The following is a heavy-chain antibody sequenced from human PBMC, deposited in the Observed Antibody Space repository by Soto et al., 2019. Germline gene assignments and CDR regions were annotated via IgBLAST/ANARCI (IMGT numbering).Heavy chain of an antibody. CDR2: IYYSGST. V-gene: IGHV4-31*03. Sequence: QVQLQESGPGLVKPSQTLSLTCTVSGGSISSGGYYWSWIRQHPGKGLEWIGYIYYSGSTYYNPSTXRXXRIAVETSKSQSPLKLSSVTAEDTAVYSCASTPDHWGQGTLVTVSS. CDR3: ASTPDH. D-gene: IGHD2-15*01. J-gene: IGHJ4*02. CDR1: GGSISSGGYY.